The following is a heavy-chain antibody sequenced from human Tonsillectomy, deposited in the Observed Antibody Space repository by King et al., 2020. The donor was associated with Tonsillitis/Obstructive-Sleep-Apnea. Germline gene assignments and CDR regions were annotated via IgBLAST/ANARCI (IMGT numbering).Heavy chain of an antibody. Sequence: VQLVESGGGLVKPGGSLRLSCAASGFTFSDYYMSWIRQAPGKGLEWVSYISSSSSYTNYADSVKGRFTISRDNAKNSLYLQMNSLRAEDTAVYYCAREGGDYGNYYYYGMDVWGQGTTVTVSS. CDR2: ISSSSSYT. CDR3: AREGGDYGNYYYYGMDV. D-gene: IGHD4-17*01. V-gene: IGHV3-11*06. J-gene: IGHJ6*02. CDR1: GFTFSDYY.